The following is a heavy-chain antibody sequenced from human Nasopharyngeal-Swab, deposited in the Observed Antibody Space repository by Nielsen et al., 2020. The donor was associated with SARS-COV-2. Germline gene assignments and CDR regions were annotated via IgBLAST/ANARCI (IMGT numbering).Heavy chain of an antibody. Sequence: SETLSLTCAVYGGSFSGYYWSWIRQPPGKGLEWIGEINHSGSTNYNPSLKSRVTISVDTSKNQFSLKLSSVTAADTAVYCCARTYFQHWGQGTLVTVSS. CDR1: GGSFSGYY. J-gene: IGHJ1*01. CDR2: INHSGST. CDR3: ARTYFQH. V-gene: IGHV4-34*01.